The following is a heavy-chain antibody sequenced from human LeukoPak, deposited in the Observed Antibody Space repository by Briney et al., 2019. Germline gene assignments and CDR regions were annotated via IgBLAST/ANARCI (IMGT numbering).Heavy chain of an antibody. V-gene: IGHV4-39*01. CDR1: GGSISSGSYY. Sequence: SETLSLTCTVSGGSISSGSYYWGWIRQPPGKGLEWIGSIYYSGSTYYNPSLKSRVTISVDTSKNQFSLKLSSVTAADTAVYYCARRVGVGATTVYYYYYMDVWGKGTTVTISS. J-gene: IGHJ6*03. CDR2: IYYSGST. D-gene: IGHD1-26*01. CDR3: ARRVGVGATTVYYYYYMDV.